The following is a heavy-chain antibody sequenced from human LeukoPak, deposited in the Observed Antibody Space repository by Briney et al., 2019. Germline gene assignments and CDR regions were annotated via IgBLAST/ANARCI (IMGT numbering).Heavy chain of an antibody. Sequence: GGSLRLSCAASGFPFSTYWMSWVRQAPGKGLEWVANIKQDGSEKYYVDSVKGRFTISRDNAKNSLYLQMNSLRAEDTAVYYCARDQTPYYWGQGTLVTVSS. CDR2: IKQDGSEK. V-gene: IGHV3-7*01. J-gene: IGHJ4*02. CDR3: ARDQTPYY. CDR1: GFPFSTYW.